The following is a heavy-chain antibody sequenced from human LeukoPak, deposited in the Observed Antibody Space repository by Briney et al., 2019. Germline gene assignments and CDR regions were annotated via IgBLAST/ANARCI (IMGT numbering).Heavy chain of an antibody. CDR1: GFTFSSYG. D-gene: IGHD5-18*01. CDR3: AKAAVDTAMVLPDY. J-gene: IGHJ4*02. V-gene: IGHV3-30*02. CDR2: IRYDGSNK. Sequence: GGSLRLSCAASGFTFSSYGMHWVRQAPGKGLEWVAFIRYDGSNKYYADSVKGRFTISRDNSKNTLYLQMNSLRAEDTAVYYCAKAAVDTAMVLPDYWGQGTLVTVSS.